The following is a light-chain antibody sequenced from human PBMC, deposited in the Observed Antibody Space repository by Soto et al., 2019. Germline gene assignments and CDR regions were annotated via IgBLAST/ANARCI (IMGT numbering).Light chain of an antibody. CDR1: SSDVGGYNY. Sequence: QSALTQPASVSGSPGQSITISCTGTSSDVGGYNYVSWYQQHPGKAPKLMIYEVSNRPSGVSNRFSGSKSGNTASLTISGIQAEDEADYYSSSYTSSSTVVFGGGSKVTVL. J-gene: IGLJ2*01. CDR2: EVS. CDR3: SSYTSSSTVV. V-gene: IGLV2-14*01.